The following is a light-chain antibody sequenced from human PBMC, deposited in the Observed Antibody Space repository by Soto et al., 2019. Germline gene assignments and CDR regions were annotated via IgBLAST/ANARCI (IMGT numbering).Light chain of an antibody. CDR1: TSDVGDYEH. Sequence: QSALTQPPSVSGSPGQSVTISCSVVTSDVGDYEHVSWYQLAPGTAPKLLISDVINRPSGVPDRFSESRSGNTPSLTISGLQAEDEADYYCGLFTSSATWVFGGGTKLTVL. CDR3: GLFTSSATWV. J-gene: IGLJ3*02. V-gene: IGLV2-18*01. CDR2: DVI.